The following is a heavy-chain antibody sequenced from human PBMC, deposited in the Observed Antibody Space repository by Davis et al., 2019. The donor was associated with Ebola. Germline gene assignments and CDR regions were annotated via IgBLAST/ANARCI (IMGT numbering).Heavy chain of an antibody. CDR3: ARVTDYDILTGYPDY. CDR1: GGSFSGYY. J-gene: IGHJ4*02. D-gene: IGHD3-9*01. Sequence: MPSETLSLTCAVYGGSFSGYYWSWIRQHPGKGLEWIGYIYYSGSTYYNPSLKSRVTISVDTSKNQFSLKLSSVTAADTAVYYCARVTDYDILTGYPDYWGQGTLVTVSS. V-gene: IGHV4-31*11. CDR2: IYYSGST.